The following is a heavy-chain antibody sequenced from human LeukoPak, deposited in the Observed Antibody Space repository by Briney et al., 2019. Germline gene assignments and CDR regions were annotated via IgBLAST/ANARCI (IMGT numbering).Heavy chain of an antibody. CDR3: AKDLYGGGWYNYFDP. Sequence: GRSLRLSCAASGFSCSNYGMHWVRQAPGKGLEWVAMISYDGKGQHYGDSVKGRFTISRDNSKNTVYLQMNSLRPEDSAMYYCAKDLYGGGWYNYFDPWGQGTQVTVSS. V-gene: IGHV3-30*18. D-gene: IGHD6-19*01. CDR1: GFSCSNYG. J-gene: IGHJ5*02. CDR2: ISYDGKGQ.